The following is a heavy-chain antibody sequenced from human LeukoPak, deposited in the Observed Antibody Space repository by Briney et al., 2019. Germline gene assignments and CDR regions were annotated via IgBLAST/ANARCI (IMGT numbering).Heavy chain of an antibody. J-gene: IGHJ5*02. V-gene: IGHV4-30-4*01. CDR3: ARGPDSSGYYSGSWFDP. Sequence: SSETLSLTCTVSGGSISSGDYYWSWIRQPPGKGLEWIGYIYYSGSTYYNPSLKSRVTISVDTSENQFSLKLSSVTAADTAVYYCARGPDSSGYYSGSWFDPWGQGTLVTVSS. D-gene: IGHD3-22*01. CDR1: GGSISSGDYY. CDR2: IYYSGST.